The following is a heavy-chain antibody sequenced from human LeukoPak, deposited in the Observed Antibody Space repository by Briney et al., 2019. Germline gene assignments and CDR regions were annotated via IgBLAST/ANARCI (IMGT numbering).Heavy chain of an antibody. V-gene: IGHV3-66*04. CDR3: AKLPIVGNWFDP. CDR1: GFTVSSTY. CDR2: IYSGGST. Sequence: GGSLRLSCAATGFTVSSTYMTWVRQAPGKGLEWVSVIYSGGSTYYADSVKGRFTISRDSSKSAVFLQMNSLRAEDTAVYYCAKLPIVGNWFDPWGQGTLVTVSS. D-gene: IGHD3-22*01. J-gene: IGHJ5*02.